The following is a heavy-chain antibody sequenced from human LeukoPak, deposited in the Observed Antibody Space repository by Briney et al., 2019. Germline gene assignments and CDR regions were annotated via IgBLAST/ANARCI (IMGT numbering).Heavy chain of an antibody. D-gene: IGHD2-15*01. J-gene: IGHJ4*02. CDR3: ARECSGGSCYEDY. Sequence: PGGSLRLSCAASGFTFSSYSMNWVRQAPGKGLEWVSSISSSSSYIYYADSVKGRSTISRDNAKNSLYLQMNSLRAEDTAVYYCARECSGGSCYEDYWGQGTLVTVSS. V-gene: IGHV3-21*01. CDR1: GFTFSSYS. CDR2: ISSSSSYI.